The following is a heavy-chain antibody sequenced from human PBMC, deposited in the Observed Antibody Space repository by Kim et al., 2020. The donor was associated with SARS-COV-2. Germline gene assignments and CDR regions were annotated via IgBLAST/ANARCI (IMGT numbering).Heavy chain of an antibody. D-gene: IGHD6-13*01. CDR1: GFSFTSDY. Sequence: ASVKVSCKASGFSFTSDYLHWVRQAPGQGLEWMGIIYPTASRTRYAQKLQGRVTMTRDTSTSTLHMELSSLTSEDTAIYYCAREGVLAAPGRNDAFDIWGQGTVVTVSS. CDR2: IYPTASRT. CDR3: AREGVLAAPGRNDAFDI. J-gene: IGHJ3*02. V-gene: IGHV1-46*01.